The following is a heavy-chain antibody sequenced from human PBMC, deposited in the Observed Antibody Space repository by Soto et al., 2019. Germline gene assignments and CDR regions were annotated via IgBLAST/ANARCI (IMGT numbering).Heavy chain of an antibody. D-gene: IGHD2-15*01. CDR1: GFTFSSYG. CDR3: AKSVVAATLAFDI. Sequence: GGSLRLSCAASGFTFSSYGMHWVRQAPGKGLEWVAVISYDGSNKYYADSVKGRFTISRDNSKNTLYLQMNSLRAEDTAVYYCAKSVVAATLAFDIWGQGTMVTVSS. J-gene: IGHJ3*02. V-gene: IGHV3-30*18. CDR2: ISYDGSNK.